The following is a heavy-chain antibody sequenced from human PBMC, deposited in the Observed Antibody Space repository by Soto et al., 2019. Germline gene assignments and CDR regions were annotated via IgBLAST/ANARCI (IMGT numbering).Heavy chain of an antibody. D-gene: IGHD6-19*01. V-gene: IGHV1-8*01. Sequence: GASVKVSCKASGYTFTSYDINWVRQATGQGLEWMGWMNPNSGNTGYAQKFQGRVTMTRNTSISTAYMELSSLRSEDTAVYYCARGLEQWLLYGRCYYYYGMDVWGQGTTVTVSS. CDR3: ARGLEQWLLYGRCYYYYGMDV. CDR2: MNPNSGNT. CDR1: GYTFTSYD. J-gene: IGHJ6*02.